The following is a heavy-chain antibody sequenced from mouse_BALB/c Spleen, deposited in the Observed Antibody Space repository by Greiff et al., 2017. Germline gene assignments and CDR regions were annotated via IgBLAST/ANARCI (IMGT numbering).Heavy chain of an antibody. D-gene: IGHD2-10*02. V-gene: IGHV2-3*01. CDR1: GFSLTSYG. Sequence: VMLVESGPGLVAPSQSLSITCTVSGFSLTSYGVSWVRQPPGKGLEWLGVIWGDGSTNYHSALISRLSISKDNSKSQVFLKLNSLQTDDTATYYCAKGANEYGNYGGNYWGQGTLVTVSA. CDR3: AKGANEYGNYGGNY. J-gene: IGHJ3*01. CDR2: IWGDGST.